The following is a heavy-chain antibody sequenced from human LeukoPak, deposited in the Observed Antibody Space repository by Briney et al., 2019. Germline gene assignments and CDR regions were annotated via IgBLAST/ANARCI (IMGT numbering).Heavy chain of an antibody. D-gene: IGHD3-10*01. Sequence: GGSLRLSCAASGFTFSTYGMHWVRQAPGKGLEWVAVISYDGSNKYYADSVKGRFTISRDNSKNTLYLQMNSLRAEDTAVYYCARDLRNMVRGRTGYYYGMDVWGQGTTVTVSS. CDR2: ISYDGSNK. J-gene: IGHJ6*02. CDR3: ARDLRNMVRGRTGYYYGMDV. V-gene: IGHV3-30*03. CDR1: GFTFSTYG.